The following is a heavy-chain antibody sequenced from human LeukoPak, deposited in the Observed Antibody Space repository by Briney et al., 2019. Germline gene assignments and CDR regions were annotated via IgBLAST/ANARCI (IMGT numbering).Heavy chain of an antibody. CDR1: GFTFSSHA. Sequence: GGSLRLSCAASGFTFSSHAMGWVRQAPGKGLEWVSGIGGLGGSTYYAGSVKGRSTISRDNSQNTLYLHMNSLRADDTAVYYCARDPGVVAFHYFDYWGQGSLVTVSS. D-gene: IGHD3-3*01. V-gene: IGHV3-23*01. J-gene: IGHJ4*02. CDR2: IGGLGGST. CDR3: ARDPGVVAFHYFDY.